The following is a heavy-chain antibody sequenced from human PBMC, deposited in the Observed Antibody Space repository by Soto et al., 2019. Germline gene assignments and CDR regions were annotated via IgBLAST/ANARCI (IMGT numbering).Heavy chain of an antibody. CDR2: IIPISGTP. Sequence: QVQLVQSGAEVKKPGSSVKVSCKASGGTFSSYGISWVRQAPGQGLEWMGGIIPISGTPNYAQKFQGRVTITADKFTRTAYMELSSLRSEDTAVYYCARDPPYSSSWYGGWFDPWGQGTLVTVSS. CDR1: GGTFSSYG. V-gene: IGHV1-69*06. D-gene: IGHD6-13*01. CDR3: ARDPPYSSSWYGGWFDP. J-gene: IGHJ5*02.